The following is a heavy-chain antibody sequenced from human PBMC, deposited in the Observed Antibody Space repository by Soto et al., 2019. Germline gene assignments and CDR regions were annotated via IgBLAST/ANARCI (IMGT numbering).Heavy chain of an antibody. V-gene: IGHV4-59*08. D-gene: IGHD2-15*01. J-gene: IGHJ6*04. Sequence: PSETLSLTCTVSGGSISSYYWSWIRQPPGKGLEWIGYIYYSGSTNYKPSLKSRVTMTVDTSKNQVSLKLSSVTAADTAVYYCARVRVARSFYHRDSMDFWGKGTTVTVSS. CDR2: IYYSGST. CDR3: ARVRVARSFYHRDSMDF. CDR1: GGSISSYY.